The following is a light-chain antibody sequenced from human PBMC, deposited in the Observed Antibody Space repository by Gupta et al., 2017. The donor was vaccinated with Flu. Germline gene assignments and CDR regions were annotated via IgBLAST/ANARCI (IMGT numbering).Light chain of an antibody. CDR1: QSVRNY. CDR3: QQRSNWLT. CDR2: DAS. Sequence: EIVLTQSPATLSLSPGERATLSCRASQSVRNYLAWYQQKPGQAPRLLIYDASNRATGIPARFSGSGSGTDFTLTISSLEPEDFAVYYCQQRSNWLTFGGGTKVESK. J-gene: IGKJ4*01. V-gene: IGKV3-11*01.